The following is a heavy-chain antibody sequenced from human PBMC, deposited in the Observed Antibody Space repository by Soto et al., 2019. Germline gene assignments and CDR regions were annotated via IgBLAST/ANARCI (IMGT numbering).Heavy chain of an antibody. J-gene: IGHJ4*02. Sequence: EVQLVESGGGLVKPGGSLRLSCAASGFTFSNAWMNWVCQAPGKGLEWVGRIKSKTDGGTTDYAAPVKGRFTISRDDSKNTLYLQMNSLKTEDTAVYYCTTVRSSGSYYSSFDYWGQGTLVTVSS. V-gene: IGHV3-15*07. CDR1: GFTFSNAW. CDR2: IKSKTDGGTT. D-gene: IGHD1-26*01. CDR3: TTVRSSGSYYSSFDY.